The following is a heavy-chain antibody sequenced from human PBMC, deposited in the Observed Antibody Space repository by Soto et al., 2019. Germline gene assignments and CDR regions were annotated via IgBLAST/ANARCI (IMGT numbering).Heavy chain of an antibody. CDR2: IVVGSGNT. CDR3: SADCQGDSSGEITS. D-gene: IGHD3-22*01. Sequence: QMQLVQSGPEVKKPGTSVKVSCKASGFTFTSSAVQWVRQARGQRLEWIGWIVVGSGNTNYAQKFQERVPITRDMSTSTAYMELSSLRSEDTAVYYCSADCQGDSSGEITSWGQGTLVTVSS. CDR1: GFTFTSSA. V-gene: IGHV1-58*01. J-gene: IGHJ4*02.